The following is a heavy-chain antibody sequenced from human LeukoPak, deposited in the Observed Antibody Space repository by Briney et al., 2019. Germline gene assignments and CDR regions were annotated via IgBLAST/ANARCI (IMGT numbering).Heavy chain of an antibody. J-gene: IGHJ4*02. CDR2: IIPIFGTA. Sequence: ASVKVSCKASVGTFSSYAISWVRQAPGQGLEWMGGIIPIFGTANYAQKFQGRVTITADESTSTAYMELSSLRSEDTAVYYCARDGRWLQFRRSFDYWGQGTLVTVSS. V-gene: IGHV1-69*13. D-gene: IGHD5-24*01. CDR1: VGTFSSYA. CDR3: ARDGRWLQFRRSFDY.